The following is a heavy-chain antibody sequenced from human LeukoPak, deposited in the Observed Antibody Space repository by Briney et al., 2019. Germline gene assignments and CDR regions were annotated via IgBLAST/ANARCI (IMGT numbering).Heavy chain of an antibody. CDR2: INHSGST. D-gene: IGHD3-9*01. V-gene: IGHV4-34*01. J-gene: IGHJ5*02. Sequence: SETLSLTCAVYGGSFSGYYWSWIRQPPGKGLEWIGEINHSGSTNYNPSLKSRVTISVDTSKNQFSLKLSSVTAADTAVYYCARGRPSRYFDWPRRNWFDPWGQGTLVTVSS. CDR3: ARGRPSRYFDWPRRNWFDP. CDR1: GGSFSGYY.